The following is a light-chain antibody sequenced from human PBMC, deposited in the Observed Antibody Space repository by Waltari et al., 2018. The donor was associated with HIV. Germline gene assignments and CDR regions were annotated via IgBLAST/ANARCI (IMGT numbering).Light chain of an antibody. CDR1: QLGDKY. V-gene: IGLV3-1*01. Sequence: SYELTQPPSVSVSPGQTASITCSGDQLGDKYTSWYQQMPGQSPVLVIYQDNKRPSGIPERFSGSNSGNTATLTISGTQAMDEADYYCQAWDSSTVVFGGGTKLTVL. CDR3: QAWDSSTVV. J-gene: IGLJ2*01. CDR2: QDN.